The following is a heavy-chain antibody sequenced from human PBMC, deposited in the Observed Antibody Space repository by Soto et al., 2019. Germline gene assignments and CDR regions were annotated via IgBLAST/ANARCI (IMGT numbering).Heavy chain of an antibody. CDR3: ARVPQQLWPYYFDY. CDR1: GFTFRNYG. J-gene: IGHJ4*02. V-gene: IGHV3-48*01. D-gene: IGHD5-18*01. Sequence: PGGSLRLSCAASGFTFRNYGMNWVRQAPGKGLEWVSYIGIGSSTKYYADSVKGRFTISRDNSKNTLYLQMNSLRAEDTAVYYCARVPQQLWPYYFDYWGQGTXVTVSS. CDR2: IGIGSSTK.